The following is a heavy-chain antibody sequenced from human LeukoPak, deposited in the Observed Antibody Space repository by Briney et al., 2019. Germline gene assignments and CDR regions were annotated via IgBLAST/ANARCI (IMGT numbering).Heavy chain of an antibody. J-gene: IGHJ4*02. CDR1: GGTFSSYA. CDR2: IIPIFGTA. Sequence: SAKVSCKASGGTFSSYAISWVRQAPGQGLEWMGGIIPIFGTANYAQKFQGRVTITTDESTSTAYMELSSLRSEDTAVYYCARGLGYYDSSGYESLGGLDYWGQGTLVTVSS. CDR3: ARGLGYYDSSGYESLGGLDY. V-gene: IGHV1-69*05. D-gene: IGHD3-22*01.